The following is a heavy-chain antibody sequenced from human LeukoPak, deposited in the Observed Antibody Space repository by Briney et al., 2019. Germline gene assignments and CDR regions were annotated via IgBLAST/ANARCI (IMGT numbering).Heavy chain of an antibody. D-gene: IGHD6-13*01. Sequence: KPSETLSLTCTVSGYSISSGYYWGWIRQPPGKGLEWIGSIYHSGSTNYNPSLKSRVTISVDTSKNQFSLKLSSVTAADTAVYYCARVRGRQQLDYWGQGTLVTVSS. CDR2: IYHSGST. CDR3: ARVRGRQQLDY. J-gene: IGHJ4*02. V-gene: IGHV4-38-2*02. CDR1: GYSISSGYY.